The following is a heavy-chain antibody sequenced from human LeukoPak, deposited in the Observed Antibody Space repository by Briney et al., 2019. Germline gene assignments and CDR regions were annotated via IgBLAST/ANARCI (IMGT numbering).Heavy chain of an antibody. CDR2: IHTGGTT. J-gene: IGHJ4*02. D-gene: IGHD3-10*01. CDR3: ARVWFGYFFQ. CDR1: GIDISYHY. Sequence: GGSLRLSCVASGIDISYHYVGWVRQAPGKGLEWVSVIHTGGTTHYADSVKGRFTISKDNSNNTVYLQMNSVRVEDTAVYYCARVWFGYFFQWGQGALVTVSS. V-gene: IGHV3-53*01.